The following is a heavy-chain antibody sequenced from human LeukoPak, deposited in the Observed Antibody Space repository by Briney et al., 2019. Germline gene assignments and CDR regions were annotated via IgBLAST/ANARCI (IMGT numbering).Heavy chain of an antibody. CDR1: GFTFSSYA. J-gene: IGHJ3*02. D-gene: IGHD2-21*01. CDR3: ANVFVGRYDAFDI. Sequence: PGGSLRLSCAASGFTFSSYAMSWVRQAPGKGLEWVSAISGSGGSTYYADSVKGRFTISRDNSKNTLYLQMNSLRAEDTAVYYCANVFVGRYDAFDIWGQGTMVTVSS. V-gene: IGHV3-23*01. CDR2: ISGSGGST.